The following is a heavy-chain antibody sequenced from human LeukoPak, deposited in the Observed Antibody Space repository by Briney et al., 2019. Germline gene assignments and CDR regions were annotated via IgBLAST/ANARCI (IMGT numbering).Heavy chain of an antibody. CDR1: GGTFSSYA. CDR3: ARDFQKYDFWSGSDWFDP. Sequence: ASVKVSCKASGGTFSSYAISWVRQAPGQGLEWMGGIIPIFGTANYAQKSQGRVTITADESTSTAYMELSSLRSEDTAVYYCARDFQKYDFWSGSDWFDPWGQGTLVTVSS. D-gene: IGHD3-3*01. J-gene: IGHJ5*02. CDR2: IIPIFGTA. V-gene: IGHV1-69*13.